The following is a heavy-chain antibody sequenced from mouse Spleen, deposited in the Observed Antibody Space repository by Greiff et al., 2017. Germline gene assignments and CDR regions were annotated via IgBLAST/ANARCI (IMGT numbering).Heavy chain of an antibody. D-gene: IGHD2-3*01. CDR1: GYAFSSYW. CDR2: IYPGDGDT. J-gene: IGHJ2*01. CDR3: ARSPGYYEDY. V-gene: IGHV1-80*01. Sequence: VMLVESGAELVKPGASVKISCKASGYAFSSYWMNWVKQRPGKGLEWIGQIYPGDGDTNYNGKFKGKATLTADKSSSTAYMQLSSLTSEDSAVYFCARSPGYYEDYWGQGTTLTVSS.